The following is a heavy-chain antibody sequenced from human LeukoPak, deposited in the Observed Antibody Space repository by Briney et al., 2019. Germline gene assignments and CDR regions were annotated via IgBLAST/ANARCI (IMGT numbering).Heavy chain of an antibody. Sequence: GSLRLSCAASGFTFSSYAMSWVRQAPGKGLEWVAGISASGDSTYYAASVGGRFTISRDNYRNTLDLQMNSLRGEDTAVYYCASALYYYDSSGYISPFDYWGQGTLVTVSS. V-gene: IGHV3-23*01. CDR1: GFTFSSYA. CDR3: ASALYYYDSSGYISPFDY. J-gene: IGHJ4*02. D-gene: IGHD3-22*01. CDR2: ISASGDST.